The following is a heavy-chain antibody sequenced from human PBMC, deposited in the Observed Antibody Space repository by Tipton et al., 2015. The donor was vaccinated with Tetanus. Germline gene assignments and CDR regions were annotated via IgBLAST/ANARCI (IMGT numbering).Heavy chain of an antibody. CDR1: GGSVNSGTYY. V-gene: IGHV4-39*01. D-gene: IGHD3-10*01. J-gene: IGHJ5*02. Sequence: LRLSCSVSGGSVNSGTYYWGWIRQPPGKGLEWIASVYFEGSTYYSPSLKSRVIIAVDTAQNLFSLRLTSVTAADTAVYYCARHLYGYWFDPWGQGAQVTVSS. CDR2: VYFEGST. CDR3: ARHLYGYWFDP.